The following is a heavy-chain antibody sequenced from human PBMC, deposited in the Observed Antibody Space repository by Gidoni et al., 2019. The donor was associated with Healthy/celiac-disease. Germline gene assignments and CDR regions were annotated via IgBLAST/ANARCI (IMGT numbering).Heavy chain of an antibody. J-gene: IGHJ4*02. V-gene: IGHV3-21*01. CDR2: ISSSSSYI. CDR1: GFTVSSYS. CDR3: ASGSLLWIQN. D-gene: IGHD5-18*01. Sequence: EVQLVESVGGLVKPGGSLRLSCAASGFTVSSYSMNWVRQAPGKGLEWVASISSSSSYIYYADSVKGRFTISRDNAKNSLYMKMNSLRAEETAVYYCASGSLLWIQNWGQGTLVTVSS.